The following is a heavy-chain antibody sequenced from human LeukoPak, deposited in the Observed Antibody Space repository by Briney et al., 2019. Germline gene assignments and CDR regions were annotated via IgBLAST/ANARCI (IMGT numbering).Heavy chain of an antibody. D-gene: IGHD2-2*02. V-gene: IGHV1-2*02. CDR1: GYTFTNYY. J-gene: IGHJ4*02. CDR3: ATQKYQLLYAEDY. CDR2: THPNNGGT. Sequence: GASVKVSCKASGYTFTNYYIHWVRQAPGQGLEWMGWTHPNNGGTTYAQKFQGRVTMTRDTSINTAYMELNSVTSHDTAVYYCATQKYQLLYAEDYWGQGTLVTVSS.